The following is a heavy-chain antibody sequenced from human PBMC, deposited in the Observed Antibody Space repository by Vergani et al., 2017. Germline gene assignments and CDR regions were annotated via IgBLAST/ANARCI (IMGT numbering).Heavy chain of an antibody. D-gene: IGHD4-23*01. J-gene: IGHJ4*02. V-gene: IGHV3-49*04. Sequence: EVQLVESGGDLVQPGRSLRLSCQTSGFNFGEYGVSWVSQAPGKGLEWIGFIRSKTYGATTEYAASVSGRFTISKDDSKGIAYLQMSSLKKEDTAVYRCAVEIYDYGGSRDFDYWGQGTLVVVSS. CDR3: AVEIYDYGGSRDFDY. CDR1: GFNFGEYG. CDR2: IRSKTYGATT.